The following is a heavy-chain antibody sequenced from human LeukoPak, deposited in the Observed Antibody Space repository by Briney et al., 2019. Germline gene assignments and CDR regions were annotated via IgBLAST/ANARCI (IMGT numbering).Heavy chain of an antibody. J-gene: IGHJ4*02. D-gene: IGHD5-12*01. V-gene: IGHV3-74*01. CDR3: VREGGYDPFEY. CDR1: GIAFSYYW. Sequence: GGSLRLSCAASGIAFSYYWMHWVRQAPGKGLVWVSRIDSDGSSATYADSVKGRFTISRDSAKNTLYLQMNSLRAEDTAVYYCVREGGYDPFEYWGQGTLVTVSS. CDR2: IDSDGSSA.